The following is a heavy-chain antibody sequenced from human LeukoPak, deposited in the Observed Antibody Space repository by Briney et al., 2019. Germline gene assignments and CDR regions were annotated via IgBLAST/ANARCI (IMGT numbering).Heavy chain of an antibody. CDR3: AKTNTELGKNWFDP. Sequence: PGGSLRLSCAASGFPFSNYAIHWVRQAPGKGLEWVAFIRYDGSSTSYADSVKGRFTIPRDNSKNMLYLQMNSLRPEDTAVYYCAKTNTELGKNWFDPWGQGTLVTVSS. V-gene: IGHV3-30*02. CDR2: IRYDGSST. CDR1: GFPFSNYA. J-gene: IGHJ5*02. D-gene: IGHD7-27*01.